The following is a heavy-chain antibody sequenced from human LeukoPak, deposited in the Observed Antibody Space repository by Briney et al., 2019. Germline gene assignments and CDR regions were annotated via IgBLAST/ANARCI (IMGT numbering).Heavy chain of an antibody. CDR2: IYYSGST. J-gene: IGHJ6*02. CDR3: ARVGGTKHHYYYYGMDV. V-gene: IGHV4-59*01. CDR1: GGSISSYY. D-gene: IGHD2-15*01. Sequence: SETLSLTCTVSGGSISSYYWSWIRQPPGKGLEWIGYIYYSGSTNYNPSLKSRVTISVDTSKNQFSLKLSSVTAADTAVYYCARVGGTKHHYYYYGMDVWGQGTTVTVSS.